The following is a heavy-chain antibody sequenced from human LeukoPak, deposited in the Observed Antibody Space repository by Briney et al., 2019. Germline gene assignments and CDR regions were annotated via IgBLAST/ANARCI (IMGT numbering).Heavy chain of an antibody. Sequence: GGSLRLSCAASGFTFSSYVMHWVRQAPGKGLEWVAIISYDGSNEYYADSVKGRFTISRDHSKNTLYLQMNTLRAEDTAVYYCAAHPSSAYWGRGTLVTVSS. CDR2: ISYDGSNE. J-gene: IGHJ4*02. CDR1: GFTFSSYV. V-gene: IGHV3-30*14. D-gene: IGHD6-6*01. CDR3: AAHPSSAY.